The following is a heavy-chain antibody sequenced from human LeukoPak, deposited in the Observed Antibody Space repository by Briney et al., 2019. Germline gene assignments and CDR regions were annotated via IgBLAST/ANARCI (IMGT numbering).Heavy chain of an antibody. Sequence: GRSLRLSCAASGFTFSSYGMHWVRQAPGKGLEWVAVISYDGSNKYYADSVKGRFTISRDDAKNSLYLQMSSLRAEDTAVYYCARESTEERPGCWGQGTLVTVSS. J-gene: IGHJ4*02. V-gene: IGHV3-30*03. D-gene: IGHD1-1*01. CDR1: GFTFSSYG. CDR3: ARESTEERPGC. CDR2: ISYDGSNK.